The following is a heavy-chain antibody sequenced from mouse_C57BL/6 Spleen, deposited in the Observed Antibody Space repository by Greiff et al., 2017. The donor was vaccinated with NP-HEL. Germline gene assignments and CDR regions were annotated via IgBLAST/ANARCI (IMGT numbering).Heavy chain of an antibody. CDR1: GYTFTDYE. J-gene: IGHJ3*01. V-gene: IGHV1-15*01. Sequence: LQQSGAELVRPGASVTLSCKASGYTFTDYEMHWVKQTPVHGLEWIGAIDPETGGTAYNQKFKGKAILTADKSSSTAYMELRSLTSEDSAVYYCTRRTDYYGSSSWFAYWGQGTLVTVSA. CDR2: IDPETGGT. CDR3: TRRTDYYGSSSWFAY. D-gene: IGHD1-1*01.